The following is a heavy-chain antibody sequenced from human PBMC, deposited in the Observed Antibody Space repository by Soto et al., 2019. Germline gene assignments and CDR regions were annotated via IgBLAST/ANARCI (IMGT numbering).Heavy chain of an antibody. J-gene: IGHJ6*04. Sequence: SETLSLTCTVSGGSISSYYWSWIRQPPGKGLEWIGYIYYSGSTNYNPSLKSRVTISVDTSKNQFSLKLSSVTAADTAVYYCARTNCSGGSCFCTIRYSYYGMHVWGTGTTVTVSS. CDR1: GGSISSYY. V-gene: IGHV4-59*01. CDR3: ARTNCSGGSCFCTIRYSYYGMHV. CDR2: IYYSGST. D-gene: IGHD2-15*01.